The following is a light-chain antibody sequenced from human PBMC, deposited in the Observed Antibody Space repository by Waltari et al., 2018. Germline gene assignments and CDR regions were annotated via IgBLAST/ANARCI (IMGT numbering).Light chain of an antibody. V-gene: IGKV1-NL1*01. Sequence: DIQMTQSPYSLSASLGDRVNITCRARQGISNSLAWYQHKPGKAPKLLLYAASRLETGVPSRFSGSGSGTDFTLTISSLQPEDFATYYCQQYYSTLYTFGQGTKLEIK. CDR3: QQYYSTLYT. J-gene: IGKJ2*01. CDR2: AAS. CDR1: QGISNS.